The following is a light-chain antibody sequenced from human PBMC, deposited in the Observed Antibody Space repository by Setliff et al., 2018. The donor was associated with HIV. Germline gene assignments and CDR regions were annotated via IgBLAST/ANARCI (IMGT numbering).Light chain of an antibody. CDR2: WAS. CDR3: QQYLRPPAIA. J-gene: IGKJ4*01. CDR1: QSVLDHSNNRNR. Sequence: DIVMTQSPDSLAVSLGERAAINCKSSQSVLDHSNNRNRLAWYQQKPGQPPKLLMSWASTRESGVPDRFAGSGSGTNFTLTISSLQAEDVAVYYCQQYLRPPAIAFGGGTKVDIK. V-gene: IGKV4-1*01.